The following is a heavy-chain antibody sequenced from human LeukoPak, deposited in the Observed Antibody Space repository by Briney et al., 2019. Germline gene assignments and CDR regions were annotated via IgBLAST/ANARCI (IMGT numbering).Heavy chain of an antibody. J-gene: IGHJ3*02. CDR3: ARVAVGGTRAFDI. D-gene: IGHD6-19*01. Sequence: GGSLRLSCAASGFTFSSYWMHWVRQAPGKGLVWVSRINSDGSSTSYADSVKGRFTISRDNAKNTLYLQMDSLGAEDTAVYYCARVAVGGTRAFDIWGQGTTVTVPS. V-gene: IGHV3-74*01. CDR1: GFTFSSYW. CDR2: INSDGSST.